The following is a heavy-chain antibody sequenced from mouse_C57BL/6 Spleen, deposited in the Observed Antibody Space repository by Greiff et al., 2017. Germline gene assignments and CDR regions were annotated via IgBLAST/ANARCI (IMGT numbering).Heavy chain of an antibody. J-gene: IGHJ3*01. CDR1: GFTFSSYA. Sequence: EVKLMESGGGLVKPGGSLKLSCAASGFTFSSYAMSWVRQTPEKRLEWVATISDGGSYTYYPDNVKGRFTISRDNAKNNLYLQRSHLKSEDTAMYYCARDGLLRAWFAYWGQGTLVTVSA. D-gene: IGHD1-1*01. CDR3: ARDGLLRAWFAY. V-gene: IGHV5-4*01. CDR2: ISDGGSYT.